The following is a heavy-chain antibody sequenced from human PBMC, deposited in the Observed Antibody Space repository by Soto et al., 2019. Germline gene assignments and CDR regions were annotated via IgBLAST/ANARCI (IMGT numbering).Heavy chain of an antibody. D-gene: IGHD3-22*01. CDR3: ARARGPDYYDSSGYYSPDY. CDR2: ITPIFGTA. J-gene: IGHJ4*02. V-gene: IGHV1-69*01. Sequence: QVQLVQSGAEVKKPGSSVKVSCKASGGTFSSYAISWVRQAPGQGLEWMGGITPIFGTANYAQKFQGRVTITADESTSTAYMELSSLRSEDTAVYYCARARGPDYYDSSGYYSPDYWGQGTLVTVSS. CDR1: GGTFSSYA.